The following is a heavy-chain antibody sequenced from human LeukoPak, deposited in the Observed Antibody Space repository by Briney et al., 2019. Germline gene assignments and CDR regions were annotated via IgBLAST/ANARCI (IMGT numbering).Heavy chain of an antibody. CDR2: INGDGSGT. V-gene: IGHV3-74*01. CDR1: GFTFSNYW. Sequence: GGSLRLSCAASGFTFSNYWMHWVRQAPGKGLVWVSRINGDGSGTGYADSVKGRFTISRDNAKNTLYLQMNSLRAEDTAVYYCAVGANPGAFDYWGQGTLVTVSS. D-gene: IGHD1-26*01. J-gene: IGHJ4*02. CDR3: AVGANPGAFDY.